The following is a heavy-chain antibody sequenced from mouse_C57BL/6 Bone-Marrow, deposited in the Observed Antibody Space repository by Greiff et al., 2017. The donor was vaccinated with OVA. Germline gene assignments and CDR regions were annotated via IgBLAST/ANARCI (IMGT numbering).Heavy chain of an antibody. CDR1: GYTFTSYW. CDR2: INPSSGYT. D-gene: IGHD2-2*01. V-gene: IGHV1-7*01. J-gene: IGHJ3*01. CDR3: ARSDLLWLRRFAY. Sequence: VNVVESGAELAKPGASVKLSCKASGYTFTSYWMHWVKQRPGQGLEWIGYINPSSGYTKYNQKFKDKATLTADKSSSTAYMQLSSLTYEDSAVYYCARSDLLWLRRFAYWGQGTLVTVSA.